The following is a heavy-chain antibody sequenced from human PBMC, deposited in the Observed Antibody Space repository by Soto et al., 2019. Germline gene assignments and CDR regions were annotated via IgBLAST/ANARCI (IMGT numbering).Heavy chain of an antibody. CDR2: IKQDGSEK. CDR3: ASSYCGGDCYGHLDAFDI. D-gene: IGHD2-21*01. CDR1: GFTFSSYW. Sequence: EVQLVESGGGLVQPGGSLRLSCAASGFTFSSYWMSWVRQAPGKGLEWVANIKQDGSEKYYVDSVKGRFTISRDNAKNSLYLQMNSLRAEDTAVYYCASSYCGGDCYGHLDAFDIWGQGRMVTVSS. J-gene: IGHJ3*02. V-gene: IGHV3-7*01.